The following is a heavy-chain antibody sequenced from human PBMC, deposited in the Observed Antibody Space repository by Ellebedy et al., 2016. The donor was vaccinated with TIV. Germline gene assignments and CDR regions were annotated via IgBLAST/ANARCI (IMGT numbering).Heavy chain of an antibody. V-gene: IGHV1-2*02. CDR1: GYTFTGYY. Sequence: AASVKVSCKASGYTFTGYYMHWVRQAPGQGLEWMGWINPNSGGTNYAQKFQGRVTMTRDTSISTAYMELSSLRSEDTAVYYCARGPLDRMDVWGQGTTVTVSS. CDR2: INPNSGGT. J-gene: IGHJ6*02. CDR3: ARGPLDRMDV.